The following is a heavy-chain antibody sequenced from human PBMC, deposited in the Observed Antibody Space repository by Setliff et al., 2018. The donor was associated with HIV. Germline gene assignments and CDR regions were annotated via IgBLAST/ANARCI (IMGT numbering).Heavy chain of an antibody. CDR1: GGPFTSYA. V-gene: IGHV1-69*13. CDR3: ARGEMATIFDLWGGSLSYGMDV. D-gene: IGHD3-3*01. Sequence: SVKVSCKASGGPFTSYAFSWVRQAPGQGLEWLGGIIPIFGTANYAQKFQGRVTITADESTSTAYMELRSLRSDDTAVYYCARGEMATIFDLWGGSLSYGMDVWGQGTTVTVSS. CDR2: IIPIFGTA. J-gene: IGHJ6*02.